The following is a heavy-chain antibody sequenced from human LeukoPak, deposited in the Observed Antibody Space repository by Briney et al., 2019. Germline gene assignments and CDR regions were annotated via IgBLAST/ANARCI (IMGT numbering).Heavy chain of an antibody. CDR3: VRRYGGYDY. V-gene: IGHV3-64D*09. D-gene: IGHD5-12*01. CDR2: ISSNGGRT. CDR1: GFTFLRYA. Sequence: GGSLRLSCSASGFTFLRYALHWVRQAAAKGVEYVSGISSNGGRTYYADSVKGGFTISRDNSKNTLYLQMTSLRVEDTAVYYCVRRYGGYDYWGQGSLVTVSS. J-gene: IGHJ4*02.